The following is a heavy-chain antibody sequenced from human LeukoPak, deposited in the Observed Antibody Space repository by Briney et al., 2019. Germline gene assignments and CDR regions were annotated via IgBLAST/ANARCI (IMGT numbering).Heavy chain of an antibody. CDR3: ARDRLSLGAFDI. Sequence: SETLSLTCTVSGYSISSGYYWGWIRQPPGKGLEWIGSIYHSGSTYYNPSLKSRVTISLDTSKNQFSLRLSSLTAADTAVYYCARDRLSLGAFDIWGQGTMVTVSS. V-gene: IGHV4-38-2*02. CDR1: GYSISSGYY. CDR2: IYHSGST. D-gene: IGHD7-27*01. J-gene: IGHJ3*02.